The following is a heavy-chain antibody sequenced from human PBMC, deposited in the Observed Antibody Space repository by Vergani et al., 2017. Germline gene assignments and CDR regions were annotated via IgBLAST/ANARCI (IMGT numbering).Heavy chain of an antibody. D-gene: IGHD4-17*01. CDR2: IIPILGTA. J-gene: IGHJ4*02. V-gene: IGHV1-69*11. CDR1: GGTFSSYA. CDR3: AREDEATVHCDY. Sequence: QVQLVQSGAEVKKPGSSVKVSCKASGGTFSSYAISWVRQAPGQGLEWMGRIIPILGTANYAQKFQGRVPITADESTSTAYMELSSLRSEDTAVYYCAREDEATVHCDYWGQGTLVTVSS.